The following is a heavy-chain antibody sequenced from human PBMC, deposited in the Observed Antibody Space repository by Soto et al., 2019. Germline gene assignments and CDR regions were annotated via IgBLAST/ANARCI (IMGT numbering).Heavy chain of an antibody. Sequence: PGASLKISCKGSGYSFTSYWISWVRQMPGKGLEWMGRIDPSDSYTNYSPSFQGHVTISADKSISTAYLQWSSLKASDTAMYYCARSPTYYYDSRDYYGMDVWGQGTTV. CDR3: ARSPTYYYDSRDYYGMDV. CDR2: IDPSDSYT. V-gene: IGHV5-10-1*01. D-gene: IGHD3-22*01. CDR1: GYSFTSYW. J-gene: IGHJ6*02.